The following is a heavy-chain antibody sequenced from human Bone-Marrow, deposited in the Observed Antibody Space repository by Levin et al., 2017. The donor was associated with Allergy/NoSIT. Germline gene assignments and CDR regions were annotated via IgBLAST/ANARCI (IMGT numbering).Heavy chain of an antibody. CDR2: SKSKDDGGAT. CDR1: GFIFSTAW. Sequence: GGSLRLSCATSGFIFSTAWMNWVRQAPGRGLEWVGRSKSKDDGGATDYAAPVKGRFTISRDDSKRTLSLQMNSLKSEDTAVYYCTTGYSRDTHDGFWGQGTPVTVSS. D-gene: IGHD1-26*01. J-gene: IGHJ4*02. CDR3: TTGYSRDTHDGF. V-gene: IGHV3-15*07.